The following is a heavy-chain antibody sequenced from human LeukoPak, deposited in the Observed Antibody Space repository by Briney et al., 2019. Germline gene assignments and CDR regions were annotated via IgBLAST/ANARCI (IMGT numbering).Heavy chain of an antibody. Sequence: SQTLSLTCTVSGGSISNYDWSWIRQPPGKEPEWIGNISDRGGATYNPSLKSRVTMSVDTSKTHFSLKLNSVTAADTAVYYCARLPSHWGQGTLVTVSS. CDR3: ARLPSH. V-gene: IGHV4-59*08. J-gene: IGHJ4*02. CDR1: GGSISNYD. CDR2: ISDRGGA.